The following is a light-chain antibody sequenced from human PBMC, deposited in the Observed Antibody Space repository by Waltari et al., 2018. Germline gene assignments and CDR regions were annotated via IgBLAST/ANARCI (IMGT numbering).Light chain of an antibody. Sequence: EIVLTQSPATLSWSPGERATLSCRASQSVSSYLAWYQQKPGQAPRLLIYDASNRATGIPARFSGSGPGTDFTLTISSLEPEDFAVYYCQQRSNWSLTFGGGTKVEIK. J-gene: IGKJ4*01. CDR2: DAS. V-gene: IGKV3D-11*02. CDR3: QQRSNWSLT. CDR1: QSVSSY.